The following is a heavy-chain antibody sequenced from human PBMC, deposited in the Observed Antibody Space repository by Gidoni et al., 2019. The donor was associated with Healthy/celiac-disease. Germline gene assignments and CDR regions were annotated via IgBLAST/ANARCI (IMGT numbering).Heavy chain of an antibody. Sequence: EVQLLESGGGVVQAGGSPRPCCAASGFTFSSYAMSWVRQAPGKGLECVSAISGSGGSTYYADSVKGRFTISRDNSKNTLYLQMNSLRAEDTAVYYCAKTVGAIDYWGQGALVTVSS. J-gene: IGHJ4*02. CDR2: ISGSGGST. CDR1: GFTFSSYA. V-gene: IGHV3-23*01. CDR3: AKTVGAIDY.